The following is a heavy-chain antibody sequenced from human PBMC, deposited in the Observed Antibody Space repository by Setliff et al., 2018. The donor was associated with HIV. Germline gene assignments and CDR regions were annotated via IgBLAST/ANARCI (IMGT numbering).Heavy chain of an antibody. Sequence: ASVKVSCKASGYTFSDYGVSWVRQAPGQGLEWMGWISSYNGNTHFAQKYQDRISMTTDTSANIAYMELSSLQSDYTAVYYCARIDESITIFGVVSYPMDVWGKGTTVTVSS. CDR1: GYTFSDYG. CDR3: ARIDESITIFGVVSYPMDV. D-gene: IGHD3-3*01. CDR2: ISSYNGNT. J-gene: IGHJ6*03. V-gene: IGHV1-18*01.